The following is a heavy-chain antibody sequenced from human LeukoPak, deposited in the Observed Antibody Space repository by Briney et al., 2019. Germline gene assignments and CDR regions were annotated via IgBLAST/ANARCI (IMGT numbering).Heavy chain of an antibody. CDR2: INHSGST. D-gene: IGHD2-21*02. CDR3: ARDAPPYCGGDCYGGYWFDP. Sequence: SETLSLTCTVSGGSISSGSYYWSWIRQPPGKGLEWIGEINHSGSTNYNPSLKSRVTISVDTSKNQFSLKLSSVTAADTAVYYCARDAPPYCGGDCYGGYWFDPWGQGTLVTVSS. CDR1: GGSISSGSYY. J-gene: IGHJ5*02. V-gene: IGHV4-39*07.